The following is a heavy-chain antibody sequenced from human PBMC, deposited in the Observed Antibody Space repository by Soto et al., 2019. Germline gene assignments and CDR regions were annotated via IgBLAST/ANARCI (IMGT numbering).Heavy chain of an antibody. Sequence: ASVKVSCKASGYTFTSYYMHWVRQAPGQGLEWMGIINPSGGSTSYAQKFQGRVTMTRDTSTSTVYMELSSLRSEDTAVYYCARYSPLITMVRGVLDFWGKGTTVTVSS. CDR2: INPSGGST. CDR3: ARYSPLITMVRGVLDF. J-gene: IGHJ6*04. D-gene: IGHD3-10*01. CDR1: GYTFTSYY. V-gene: IGHV1-46*03.